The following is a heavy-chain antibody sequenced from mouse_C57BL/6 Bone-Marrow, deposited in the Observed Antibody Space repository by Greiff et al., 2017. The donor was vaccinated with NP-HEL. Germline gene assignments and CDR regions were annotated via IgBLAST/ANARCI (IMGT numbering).Heavy chain of an antibody. CDR2: IDPETGST. CDR1: PVTRTYYY. CDR3: TTADAY. V-gene: IGHV14-4*01. Sequence: VQLQQSGAELVRPFSSVKLSCTASPVTRTYYYIHFFNHIPEQGLEWIGWIDPETGSTEYASKFQGKATITADTSSNTAYLQLSSLTSEDTAVYYCTTADAYWGQGTLVTVSA. J-gene: IGHJ3*01.